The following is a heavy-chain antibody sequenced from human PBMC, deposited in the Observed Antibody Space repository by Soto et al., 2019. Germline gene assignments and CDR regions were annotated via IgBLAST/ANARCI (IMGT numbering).Heavy chain of an antibody. CDR3: AKDRTFDSSGYYSY. D-gene: IGHD3-22*01. V-gene: IGHV3-23*01. CDR2: ISGSGGST. Sequence: EVQLLESGGGLVQPGGSLRLSCAASGFTFSSYAMTWVRQAPGKGLEWVSAISGSGGSTYYAASVKGRFTISRVNSKNTLYLQMNSLRAEDTAVYYCAKDRTFDSSGYYSYWGQGTLVTVSS. J-gene: IGHJ4*02. CDR1: GFTFSSYA.